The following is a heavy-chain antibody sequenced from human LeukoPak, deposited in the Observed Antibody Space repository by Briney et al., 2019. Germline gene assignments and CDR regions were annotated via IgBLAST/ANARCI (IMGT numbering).Heavy chain of an antibody. CDR3: ARHEMYFYHGIDV. D-gene: IGHD5-24*01. V-gene: IGHV5-51*01. J-gene: IGHJ6*02. CDR2: IYPGDSDT. Sequence: GESLKISCKGSGYNFSNYWIGWVRQMPGKGLEWMGIIYPGDSDTRYSPSFQGQVTISADKSISTAYLQWNSLKASDTAIYYCARHEMYFYHGIDVWGQGTTLTVSS. CDR1: GYNFSNYW.